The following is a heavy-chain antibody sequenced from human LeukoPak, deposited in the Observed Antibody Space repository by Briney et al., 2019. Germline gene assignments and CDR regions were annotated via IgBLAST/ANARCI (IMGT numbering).Heavy chain of an antibody. J-gene: IGHJ4*02. V-gene: IGHV3-48*01. Sequence: GGSLRLPCAASGFSFGDYSMNWVRQAPGKGLEWISYISSSGSKKVYADSVKGRFTISRDNFRNSLFLQMNRLRVEDTAVYYCASREWGQGTQVTVSS. CDR1: GFSFGDYS. CDR2: ISSSGSKK. CDR3: ASRE.